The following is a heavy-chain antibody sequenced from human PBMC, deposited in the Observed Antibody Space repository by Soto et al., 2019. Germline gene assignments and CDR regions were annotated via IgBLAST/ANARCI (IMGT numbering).Heavy chain of an antibody. CDR3: AREVAAAGTPPAYFRDWFDP. CDR2: IYHSGST. J-gene: IGHJ5*02. D-gene: IGHD6-13*01. CDR1: GGSISSGGYS. V-gene: IGHV4-30-2*01. Sequence: KPSETLSLTGAVSGGSISSGGYSGSWSRQPPGKGLEWIGYIYHSGSTYYNPSLKRRVTISVGRSKNQFSLKLGSVTAADTAVYFCAREVAAAGTPPAYFRDWFDPWGQGTLVTVSS.